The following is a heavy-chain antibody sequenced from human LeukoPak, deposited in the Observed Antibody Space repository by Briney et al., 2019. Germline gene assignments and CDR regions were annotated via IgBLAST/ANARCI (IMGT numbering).Heavy chain of an antibody. D-gene: IGHD4-17*01. Sequence: GASVKVSCKASGYTFTSYGISWVRQAPGQGLEWMGWISAYNGNTNYAQKLQGRVTMTTDTSTSTAYMELRSLRSADTAVYYCARCTRDYSSSHYYYYMDVWGKGTTVTVSS. CDR2: ISAYNGNT. J-gene: IGHJ6*03. CDR1: GYTFTSYG. CDR3: ARCTRDYSSSHYYYYMDV. V-gene: IGHV1-18*01.